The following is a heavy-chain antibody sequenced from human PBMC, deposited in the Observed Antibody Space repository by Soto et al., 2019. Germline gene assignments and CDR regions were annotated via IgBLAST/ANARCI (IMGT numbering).Heavy chain of an antibody. CDR3: ARDFGYCSSTSCYYYYYGMDV. CDR1: GFTFSNFA. D-gene: IGHD2-2*01. Sequence: QPGGSLRLSCTASGFTFSNFAMTWVRQAPGKGLEWVATISGSAGIIAYPDSVKGRFTISRDNSKNTLFLQMNSLRAEDTAVYYCARDFGYCSSTSCYYYYYGMDVWGQGTTVTVSS. V-gene: IGHV3-23*01. J-gene: IGHJ6*02. CDR2: ISGSAGII.